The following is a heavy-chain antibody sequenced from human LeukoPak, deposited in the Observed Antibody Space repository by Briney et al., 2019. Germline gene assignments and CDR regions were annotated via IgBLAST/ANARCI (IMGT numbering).Heavy chain of an antibody. D-gene: IGHD3-10*01. CDR1: GGSFSGYY. Sequence: SETLSLTCAVYGGSFSGYYWSWIRQPPGKGLEWIGEINHSGSTNYNPSLKSRVTISVDTSKNQFSLKLSSVTAAGTAVYYCARIGSRGSGSYYVLYYYYMDVWGKGTTVTVSS. CDR2: INHSGST. CDR3: ARIGSRGSGSYYVLYYYYMDV. V-gene: IGHV4-34*01. J-gene: IGHJ6*03.